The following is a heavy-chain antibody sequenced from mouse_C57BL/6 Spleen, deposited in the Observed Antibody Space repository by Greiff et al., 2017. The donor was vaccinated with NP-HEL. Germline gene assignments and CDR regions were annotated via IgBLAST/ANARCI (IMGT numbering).Heavy chain of an antibody. Sequence: EVQLQQSGTVLARPGASVKMSCKTSGYTFTSYWMHWVKQRPGQGLEWIGAIYPGNSDTSYNQKFKGKAKLTAVTSASTAYMELSSLTNEDSAVYYCTRGHMDDGYYWFAYWGQGTLVTVSA. CDR3: TRGHMDDGYYWFAY. V-gene: IGHV1-5*01. D-gene: IGHD2-3*01. J-gene: IGHJ3*01. CDR2: IYPGNSDT. CDR1: GYTFTSYW.